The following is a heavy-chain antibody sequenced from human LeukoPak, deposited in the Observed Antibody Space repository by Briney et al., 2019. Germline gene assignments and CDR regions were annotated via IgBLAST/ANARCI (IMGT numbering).Heavy chain of an antibody. CDR2: ISGSGGST. V-gene: IGHV3-23*01. D-gene: IGHD3-9*01. CDR3: AREPPYYDILTGYGGPTRIQPDY. CDR1: GFTFSSYA. Sequence: PGGSLRLSCAASGFTFSSYAMSWVRQAPGKGPEWVSAISGSGGSTYYADSVKGRFTISRDNAKNSLYLQMNSLRAEDTAVYYCAREPPYYDILTGYGGPTRIQPDYWGQGTLVTVSS. J-gene: IGHJ4*02.